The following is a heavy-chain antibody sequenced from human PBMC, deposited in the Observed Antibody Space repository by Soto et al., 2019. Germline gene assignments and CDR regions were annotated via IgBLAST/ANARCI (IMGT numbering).Heavy chain of an antibody. CDR3: ARDPRPASDSGWCYFDS. CDR2: ISGKGERT. D-gene: IGHD6-19*01. Sequence: PGGSLRLSCAASGFALTTYAMSWVRQVPGKGLEWVSGISGKGERTFYADSVKGRFTISRDSAKNTLDLQLNSLRAEDTAIYYCARDPRPASDSGWCYFDSWGQGT. J-gene: IGHJ4*02. V-gene: IGHV3-23*01. CDR1: GFALTTYA.